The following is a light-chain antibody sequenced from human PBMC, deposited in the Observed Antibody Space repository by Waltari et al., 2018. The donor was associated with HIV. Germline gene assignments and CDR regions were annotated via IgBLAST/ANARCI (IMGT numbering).Light chain of an antibody. CDR3: ATWSDSLTAWV. Sequence: SLLTQPPSASATPGQRVNIPCSGSDSPLTSRSIYWYQQVPGTAPRLVMYDNSHRPSGVPDRSSGSKSATSAALAITALRSEDEALYYCATWSDSLTAWVFGGGTKLTVL. J-gene: IGLJ3*02. V-gene: IGLV1-47*02. CDR1: DSPLTSRS. CDR2: DNS.